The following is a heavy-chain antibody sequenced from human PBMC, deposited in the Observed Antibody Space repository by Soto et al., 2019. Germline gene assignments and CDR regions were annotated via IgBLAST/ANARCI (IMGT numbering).Heavy chain of an antibody. Sequence: NPSETLSLTCTVSGGSISSSSYYWGWIRQPPGKGLEWIGSIYYSGSTYYNPSLKSRVTISVDTSKNQFSLKLSSVTAADTAVYYCARSYRMINYYDSSGSDAFDIWGQGTMVTVSS. V-gene: IGHV4-39*01. CDR1: GGSISSSSYY. J-gene: IGHJ3*02. CDR3: ARSYRMINYYDSSGSDAFDI. D-gene: IGHD3-22*01. CDR2: IYYSGST.